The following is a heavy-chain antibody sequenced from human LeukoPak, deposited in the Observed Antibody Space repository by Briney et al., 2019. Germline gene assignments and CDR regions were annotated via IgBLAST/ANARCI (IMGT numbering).Heavy chain of an antibody. Sequence: GGSLRLSCAASGNYWMHWVRQAPGKGLEWVSAISGSGGSTYYADSVKGRFTISRDNSKNTLYLQMNSLRAEDTAVYYCAKDSGSYCYFYAPPNAAFDIWGQGTMVTVSS. D-gene: IGHD3-16*02. CDR3: AKDSGSYCYFYAPPNAAFDI. CDR1: GNYW. J-gene: IGHJ3*02. CDR2: ISGSGGST. V-gene: IGHV3-23*01.